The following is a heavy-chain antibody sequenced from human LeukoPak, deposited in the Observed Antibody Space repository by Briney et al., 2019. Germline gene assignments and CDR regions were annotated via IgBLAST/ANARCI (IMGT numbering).Heavy chain of an antibody. D-gene: IGHD6-19*01. Sequence: PSETLSLTCTVSGGSVSSGSYYWSWIRQPPGKGLEWIGYIYYSGSTNYNPSLKSRVTISVDTSKNQFSLKLSSVTAADTAVYYCARSQWLLIMDYWGQGTLVTVSS. V-gene: IGHV4-61*01. CDR1: GGSVSSGSYY. CDR2: IYYSGST. J-gene: IGHJ4*02. CDR3: ARSQWLLIMDY.